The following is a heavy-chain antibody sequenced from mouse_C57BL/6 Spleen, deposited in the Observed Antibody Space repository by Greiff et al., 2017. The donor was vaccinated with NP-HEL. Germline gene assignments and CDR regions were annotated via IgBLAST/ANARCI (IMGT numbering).Heavy chain of an antibody. V-gene: IGHV1-81*01. CDR1: GYTFTSYG. J-gene: IGHJ3*01. CDR3: ARLETAQATGAY. D-gene: IGHD3-2*02. CDR2: IYPRSGNT. Sequence: VQLVESGAELARPGASVKLSCKASGYTFTSYGISWVKQRTGQGLEWIGEIYPRSGNTYYNEKFKGKATLTADKSSSTAYMELRSLTSEDSAVYFCARLETAQATGAYWGQGTLVTVSA.